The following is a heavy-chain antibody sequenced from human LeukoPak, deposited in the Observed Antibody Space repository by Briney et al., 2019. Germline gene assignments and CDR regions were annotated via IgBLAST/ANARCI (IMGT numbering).Heavy chain of an antibody. CDR3: ARYCSSTSCYSDAFDI. V-gene: IGHV3-33*01. CDR2: IWYDGSNK. J-gene: IGHJ3*02. CDR1: GFTFSSYG. D-gene: IGHD2-2*01. Sequence: PGGSLRLSCAASGFTFSSYGMHWVRQAPGKGLEWVAVIWYDGSNKYYADSVKGRFTISRDNSKNTLYLQMNSLRAEDTAVYYCARYCSSTSCYSDAFDIWGQGTMVTVSS.